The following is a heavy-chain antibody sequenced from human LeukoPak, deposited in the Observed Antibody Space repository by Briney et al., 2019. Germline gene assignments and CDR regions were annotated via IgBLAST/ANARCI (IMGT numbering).Heavy chain of an antibody. V-gene: IGHV3-23*01. CDR2: ISGSGGST. CDR3: AKDRPEGDYFDY. D-gene: IGHD1-14*01. CDR1: GFTFSSYA. Sequence: GGSLRLSCPASGFTFSSYAMSWVRQAPGKGLEWVSAISGSGGSTYYADSVKGRFTISRDNSKNTLYLQMSSLRAEDTAVYYCAKDRPEGDYFDYWGQGTLVTVSS. J-gene: IGHJ4*02.